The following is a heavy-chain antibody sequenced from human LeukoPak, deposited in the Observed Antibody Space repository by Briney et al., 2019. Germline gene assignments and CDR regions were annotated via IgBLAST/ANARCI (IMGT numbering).Heavy chain of an antibody. CDR2: ISSSSSYI. CDR3: AELGITMIGGV. D-gene: IGHD3-10*02. V-gene: IGHV3-21*01. CDR1: GFTFSNYN. Sequence: GGSLRLSCAASGFTFSNYNTNWVRQAPGKGLEWVSSISSSSSYIYYADSVKGRFTISRDNAKNSLYLQMNSLRAEDTAVYYCAELGITMIGGVWGKGTTVTISS. J-gene: IGHJ6*04.